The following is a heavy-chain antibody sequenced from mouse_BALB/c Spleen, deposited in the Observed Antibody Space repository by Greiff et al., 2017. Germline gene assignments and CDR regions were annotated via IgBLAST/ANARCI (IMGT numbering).Heavy chain of an antibody. CDR1: GYTFTSYW. CDR2: IYPGDGDT. D-gene: IGHD1-2*01. V-gene: IGHV1-87*01. J-gene: IGHJ1*01. Sequence: QVQLQQSGAELARPGASVKLSCKASGYTFTSYWMQWVKQRPGQGLEWIGAIYPGDGDTRYTQKFKGKATLTADKSSSTAYMQLSSLASEDSAVYYCARSGYYGYGWYFDVWGAGTTVTVSS. CDR3: ARSGYYGYGWYFDV.